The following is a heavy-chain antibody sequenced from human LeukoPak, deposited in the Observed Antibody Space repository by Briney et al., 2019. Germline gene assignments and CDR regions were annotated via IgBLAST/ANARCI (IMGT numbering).Heavy chain of an antibody. D-gene: IGHD2-2*01. CDR2: INHSGST. V-gene: IGHV4-34*01. Sequence: SETLSLTCAVYGGSFSGYYWSWIRQPPGKGLEWIGEINHSGSTNYNPSLKSRVTISVDTSKSQFSLKLSSVTAADTAVYYCARRSLGYCSSTSCRKGDYWGQGTLVTVSS. CDR1: GGSFSGYY. CDR3: ARRSLGYCSSTSCRKGDY. J-gene: IGHJ4*02.